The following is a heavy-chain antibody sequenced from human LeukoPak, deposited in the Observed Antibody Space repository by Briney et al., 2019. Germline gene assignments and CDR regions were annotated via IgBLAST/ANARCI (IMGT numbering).Heavy chain of an antibody. CDR2: IYYTGST. J-gene: IGHJ6*03. CDR1: DDSISDYY. V-gene: IGHV4-59*01. D-gene: IGHD2-8*02. Sequence: SETLSLTCTVSDDSISDYYRGWIRQPPGKGLEWIGYIYYTGSTNYNPSLQSRVTISVDTSNNQFSLMLGSVTAADTAVYYCARGTGVIYYYYYMDVWSKGTTVTVSS. CDR3: ARGTGVIYYYYYMDV.